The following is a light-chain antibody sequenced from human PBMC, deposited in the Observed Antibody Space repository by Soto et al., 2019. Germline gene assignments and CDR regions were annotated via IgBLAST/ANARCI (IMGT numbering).Light chain of an antibody. CDR2: DAI. Sequence: ENVLTQSPGTLSLSPGERATLSCRASQSVNRRYLAWYQQRPGLPPRLLIYDAISRATGIPDMFSGSGSGTYFTLTISRLEAEDFAVYFCQQYGSSPYTFGQGTKLEIK. V-gene: IGKV3-20*01. CDR1: QSVNRRY. CDR3: QQYGSSPYT. J-gene: IGKJ2*01.